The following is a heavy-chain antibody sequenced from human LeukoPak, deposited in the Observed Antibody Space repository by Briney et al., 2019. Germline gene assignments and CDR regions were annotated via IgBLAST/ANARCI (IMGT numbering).Heavy chain of an antibody. V-gene: IGHV3-48*03. CDR2: ISGSGMSI. CDR1: GFIFNDYE. D-gene: IGHD5-12*01. CDR3: ARDPLDISRWANAFDI. J-gene: IGHJ3*02. Sequence: GGSLRLSCVASGFIFNDYEMNWVRQAPGKGLEWVSYISGSGMSIHYADSVKGRFTISRDNSKNTLHLQMNGLRAEDTAVYYCARDPLDISRWANAFDIWGQGTTVIVSS.